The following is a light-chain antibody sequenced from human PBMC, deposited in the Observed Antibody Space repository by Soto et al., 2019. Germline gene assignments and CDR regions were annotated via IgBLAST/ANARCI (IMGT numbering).Light chain of an antibody. V-gene: IGKV1-16*02. Sequence: DIQMTQSPSSLSASVGARVTITCRASEDIGYSLGWFQQRPGKAPKSLIYAAATLQSGVQSKFSGSGSVTQFTLTISSLQPEDFRTCYCQQNNSDPRTVAQGTKVGIQ. CDR2: AAA. CDR3: QQNNSDPRT. J-gene: IGKJ1*01. CDR1: EDIGYS.